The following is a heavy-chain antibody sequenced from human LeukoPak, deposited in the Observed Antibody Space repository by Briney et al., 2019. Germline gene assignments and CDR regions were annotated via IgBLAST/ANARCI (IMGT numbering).Heavy chain of an antibody. CDR2: ISSSSSYI. CDR1: GFTFSSFS. J-gene: IGHJ6*02. Sequence: GGSLRLSCAASGFTFSSFSMNWVRQAPGKGLEWVSSISSSSSYIYYADSVKGRFTISRDNAKNSLYLQMNSLRAEDTAVYYCARDIVVVPAAIRHYYYYGMDVWGQGTTVTVSS. D-gene: IGHD2-2*02. CDR3: ARDIVVVPAAIRHYYYYGMDV. V-gene: IGHV3-21*01.